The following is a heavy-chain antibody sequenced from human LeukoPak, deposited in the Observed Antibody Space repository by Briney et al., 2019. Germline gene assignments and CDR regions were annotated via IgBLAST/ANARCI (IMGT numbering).Heavy chain of an antibody. CDR2: IYYSGST. CDR3: ARLGPYFDWLTARTINTNWFDP. J-gene: IGHJ5*02. CDR1: GGSISSSSYY. V-gene: IGHV4-39*01. Sequence: SETLSLTCTVSGGSISSSSYYWGWIRQPPGKGLEWIGSIYYSGSTYYNPSLKSRVTISVDTSKNQFSLKLSSVTAADTAVYYCARLGPYFDWLTARTINTNWFDPWGQGTLVTVSS. D-gene: IGHD3-9*01.